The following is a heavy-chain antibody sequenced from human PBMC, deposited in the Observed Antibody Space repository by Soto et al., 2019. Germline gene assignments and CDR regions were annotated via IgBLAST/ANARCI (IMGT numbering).Heavy chain of an antibody. J-gene: IGHJ6*02. CDR1: GFTFSSYG. D-gene: IGHD2-21*02. CDR2: IWYDGSNK. Sequence: PGGSLRLSCAASGFTFSSYGMHWVRQAPGKGLEWVAVIWYDGSNKYYADSVKGRFTISRDNSKNTLYLQMNSLRAEDTAVYYCARANGGNSEVDYYYYGMDVWGQGTTVTVSS. CDR3: ARANGGNSEVDYYYYGMDV. V-gene: IGHV3-33*01.